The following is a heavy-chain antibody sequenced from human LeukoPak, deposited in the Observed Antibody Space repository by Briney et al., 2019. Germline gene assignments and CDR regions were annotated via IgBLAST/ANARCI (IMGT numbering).Heavy chain of an antibody. CDR3: ARDSGGSGWQNWFDP. CDR2: INHSGST. J-gene: IGHJ5*02. D-gene: IGHD6-19*01. Sequence: PSETLSLTCAVYGGSFSGYYWSWIRQPPGKGLEWIGEINHSGSTNYNPSLKSRVTISVDTSKNQFSLKLDSVTAADTAVYYCARDSGGSGWQNWFDPWGQGTLVIVSS. CDR1: GGSFSGYY. V-gene: IGHV4-34*01.